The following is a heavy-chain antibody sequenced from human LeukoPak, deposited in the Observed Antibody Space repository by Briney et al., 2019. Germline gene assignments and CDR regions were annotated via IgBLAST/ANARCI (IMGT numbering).Heavy chain of an antibody. CDR2: IGTADDT. D-gene: IGHD5-12*01. Sequence: PGGSLRLSCAASGFTFSNYAMHWVRQATGKGLEWVSTIGTADDTYYSGSVKGRFTISRENAKSSLYLQMNSLRAGDTAVYYCATTLDSGWPVDYWGQGTLVTASS. CDR1: GFTFSNYA. CDR3: ATTLDSGWPVDY. V-gene: IGHV3-13*04. J-gene: IGHJ4*02.